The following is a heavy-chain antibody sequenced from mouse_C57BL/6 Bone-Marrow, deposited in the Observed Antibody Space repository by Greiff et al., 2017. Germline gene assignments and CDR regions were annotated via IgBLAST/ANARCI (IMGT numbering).Heavy chain of an antibody. V-gene: IGHV1-82*01. J-gene: IGHJ2*01. Sequence: VQLQQSGPELVKPGASVKISCKASGYAFSSSWMNLVKQRPGKGLEWIGRIYPGDGDTNYNGKFKGKATLTADNSSGTAYMQLSSLTSEDSAVYFCARDRYYYVSRYYFDYWGQGTTLTVAS. D-gene: IGHD1-1*01. CDR1: GYAFSSSW. CDR2: IYPGDGDT. CDR3: ARDRYYYVSRYYFDY.